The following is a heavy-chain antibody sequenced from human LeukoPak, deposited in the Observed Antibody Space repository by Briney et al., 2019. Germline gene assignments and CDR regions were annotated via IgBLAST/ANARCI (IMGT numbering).Heavy chain of an antibody. J-gene: IGHJ5*02. CDR3: ARVRWGIDGDYGDWFDP. D-gene: IGHD4-17*01. Sequence: SETLSLTCTVSGGSISSGDYYWSWIRQPPGKGLEWIGYIYYSGSTYYNPSLKSRVTISVDTSKNQFSLKLSSVTAADTAVYYCARVRWGIDGDYGDWFDPWGQGTPVTVSS. V-gene: IGHV4-30-4*01. CDR2: IYYSGST. CDR1: GGSISSGDYY.